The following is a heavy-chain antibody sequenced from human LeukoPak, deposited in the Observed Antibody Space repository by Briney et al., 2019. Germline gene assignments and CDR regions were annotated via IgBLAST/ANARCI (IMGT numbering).Heavy chain of an antibody. CDR1: GYTFTSYG. Sequence: ASVKVSCKASGYTFTSYGISWVRQAPGQGLEWMGWISAYNGNTNYAQKLQGRVTMTTDTSTSTAYMELRSLRSDDTAVYYCARAGAGYSGYDPARGMDVWGQGTTVTVSS. CDR2: ISAYNGNT. CDR3: ARAGAGYSGYDPARGMDV. J-gene: IGHJ6*02. D-gene: IGHD5-12*01. V-gene: IGHV1-18*01.